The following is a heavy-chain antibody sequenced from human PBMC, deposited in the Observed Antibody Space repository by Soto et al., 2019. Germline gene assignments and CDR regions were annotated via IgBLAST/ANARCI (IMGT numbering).Heavy chain of an antibody. Sequence: EVQLLGSGGGLVQPGGSLRLSCAASGFTFSSYAMSWVRQAPGKGLEWVSAISGSGGSTYYADSVKGRFTISRDNSKNTLYLQMNSLRAEDTAVYYCAKGGDIVVVPALYYMDVWGKGTTVTVSS. V-gene: IGHV3-23*01. CDR2: ISGSGGST. CDR1: GFTFSSYA. J-gene: IGHJ6*03. CDR3: AKGGDIVVVPALYYMDV. D-gene: IGHD2-2*01.